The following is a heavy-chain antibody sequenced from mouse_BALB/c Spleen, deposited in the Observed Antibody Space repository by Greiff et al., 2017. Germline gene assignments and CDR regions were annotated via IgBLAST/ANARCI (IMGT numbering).Heavy chain of an antibody. CDR3: ARSYDGYLSWFAY. Sequence: QVQLQQSGAELARPGASVKLSCKASGYTFTSYWMQWVKQRPGQGLEWIGAIYPGDGDTRYTQKFKGKATLTADKSSSTAYMQLSSLASEDSAVYYCARSYDGYLSWFAYWGQGTLVTVSA. CDR2: IYPGDGDT. V-gene: IGHV1-87*01. D-gene: IGHD2-3*01. J-gene: IGHJ3*01. CDR1: GYTFTSYW.